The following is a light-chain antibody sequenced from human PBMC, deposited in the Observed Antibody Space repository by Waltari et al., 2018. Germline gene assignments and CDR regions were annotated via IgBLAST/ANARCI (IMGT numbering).Light chain of an antibody. V-gene: IGLV2-14*01. CDR2: EVS. CDR3: SSYPSSSTHVV. J-gene: IGLJ2*01. CDR1: SSDGGGYNY. Sequence: QSALTQPASVSGSPGQSSNISVTGTSSDGGGYNYVPWYQQHPGKAPKPMICEVSNRPSGVSNRFSGSKSGNTASLTIPGLQAEDEADYYCSSYPSSSTHVVFGGGTKLTVL.